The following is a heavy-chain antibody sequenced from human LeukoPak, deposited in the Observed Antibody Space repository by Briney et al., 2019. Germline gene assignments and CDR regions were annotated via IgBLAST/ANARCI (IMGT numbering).Heavy chain of an antibody. J-gene: IGHJ4*02. CDR1: GFTFSSYA. V-gene: IGHV3-23*01. CDR2: ISGSGDST. D-gene: IGHD3-16*01. CDR3: VCLGLGGLSLD. Sequence: PGGSLRLSCAASGFTFSSYAMSWVRQAPGKGLEWVSAISGSGDSTYYADSVKGRFTISRDNSQNTLYLQMNSLRVEDTAVYYCVCLGLGGLSLDWGQGTLVTVSS.